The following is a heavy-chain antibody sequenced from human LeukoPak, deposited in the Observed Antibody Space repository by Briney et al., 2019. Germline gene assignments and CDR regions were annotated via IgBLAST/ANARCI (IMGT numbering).Heavy chain of an antibody. CDR1: GFTFSSYA. V-gene: IGHV3-23*01. Sequence: PGGSLRLSCAASGFTFSSYAMSWVRQAPGKGLEWVSAISGGGGTTYNADSMKGRFTISRDNSKNTLYLQMNSLRAEDTAVYYCARESDAFDIWGQGTMVTVSS. J-gene: IGHJ3*02. CDR2: ISGGGGTT. CDR3: ARESDAFDI.